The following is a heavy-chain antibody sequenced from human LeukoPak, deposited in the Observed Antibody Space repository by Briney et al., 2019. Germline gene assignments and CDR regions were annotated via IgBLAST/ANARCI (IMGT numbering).Heavy chain of an antibody. CDR2: ISYDGSNK. Sequence: PGGSLRLSCAASGFTFSSYGMHWVRQAPGKGLEWVAVISYDGSNKYYAASVKGRFTISRDNSKNTLYLQMNSLRAEDTAVYYCAKEPTTRYNWNDGYYFDYWGQGTLVTVSS. CDR3: AKEPTTRYNWNDGYYFDY. CDR1: GFTFSSYG. D-gene: IGHD1-1*01. J-gene: IGHJ4*02. V-gene: IGHV3-30*18.